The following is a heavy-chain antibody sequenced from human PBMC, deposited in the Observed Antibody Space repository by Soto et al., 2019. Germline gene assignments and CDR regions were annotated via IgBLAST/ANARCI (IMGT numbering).Heavy chain of an antibody. CDR3: ATGKYSSSWYGFDY. CDR2: FDPEDGET. V-gene: IGHV1-24*01. D-gene: IGHD6-13*01. J-gene: IGHJ4*02. Sequence: ASVKVSCKVSGYTLTELSMHWVRQAPGKGLEWMGGFDPEDGETIYAQKFQGRVTMTEDTSTDTAYMELSSLRSEDTAVYYCATGKYSSSWYGFDYWGQGTLVTVPQ. CDR1: GYTLTELS.